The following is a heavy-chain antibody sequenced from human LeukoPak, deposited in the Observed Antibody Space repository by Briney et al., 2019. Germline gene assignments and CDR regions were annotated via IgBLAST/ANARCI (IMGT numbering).Heavy chain of an antibody. CDR2: INHSGST. CDR3: ARGGGSSGYYTDY. Sequence: SETLSLTCAVYGGSFSGYYWSWIRQLPGKGLEWIGEINHSGSTNYNPSLKSRVTISVDTSKNQFSLKLSSVTAADTAVYYCARGGGSSGYYTDYWGQGTLVTVSS. D-gene: IGHD3-22*01. CDR1: GGSFSGYY. V-gene: IGHV4-34*01. J-gene: IGHJ4*02.